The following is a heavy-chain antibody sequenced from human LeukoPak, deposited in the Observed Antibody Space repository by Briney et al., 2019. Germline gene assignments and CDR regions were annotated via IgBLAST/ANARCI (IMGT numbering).Heavy chain of an antibody. J-gene: IGHJ3*02. Sequence: SETLSLTCAVYGGSFSGYYWSWIRQPPGKGLDWIGEINHSGSTNYNPSLKSRVTISVDTSKNQFSLKLSSVTAADTAVYYCARDNRYYDILTGYQDDAFDIWGQGTMVTVSS. CDR3: ARDNRYYDILTGYQDDAFDI. CDR2: INHSGST. D-gene: IGHD3-9*01. CDR1: GGSFSGYY. V-gene: IGHV4-34*01.